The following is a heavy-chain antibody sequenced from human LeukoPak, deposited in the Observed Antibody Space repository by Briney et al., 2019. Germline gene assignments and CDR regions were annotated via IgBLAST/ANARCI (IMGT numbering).Heavy chain of an antibody. D-gene: IGHD5-18*01. CDR3: ARGPKWIQLRAYYYYMDV. V-gene: IGHV4-4*07. Sequence: SETLSLTCTVSGGSISSYYWSWIRQPAGKGLEWIGRIYTSGSTNYNPSLKSRVTMSVDTSKNQFSLKLSSVTAADTAVYYCARGPKWIQLRAYYYYMDVWGKGTTVTVSS. CDR1: GGSISSYY. J-gene: IGHJ6*03. CDR2: IYTSGST.